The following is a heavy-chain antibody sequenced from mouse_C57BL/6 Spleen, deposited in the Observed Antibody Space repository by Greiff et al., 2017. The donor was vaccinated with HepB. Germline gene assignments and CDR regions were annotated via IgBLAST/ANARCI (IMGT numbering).Heavy chain of an antibody. D-gene: IGHD1-1*01. Sequence: VQLQQSGPELVKPGASVKISCKASGYTFTDYYMNWVKQSHGKSLEWIGDINPNNGGTSYNQKFKGKATLTVDKSSSTAYMELRSLTSEDSAVYYCAGPITTVVATRYYYAMDYWGQGTSVTVSS. CDR3: AGPITTVVATRYYYAMDY. CDR2: INPNNGGT. V-gene: IGHV1-26*01. CDR1: GYTFTDYY. J-gene: IGHJ4*01.